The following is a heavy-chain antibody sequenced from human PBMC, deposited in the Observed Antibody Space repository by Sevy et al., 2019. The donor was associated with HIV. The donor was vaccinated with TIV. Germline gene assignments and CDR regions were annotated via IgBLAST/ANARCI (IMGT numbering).Heavy chain of an antibody. V-gene: IGHV3-23*01. J-gene: IGHJ4*02. D-gene: IGHD3-22*01. Sequence: GGSLRLSCAASGFTFTSYAMSWVRQAPGKGLEWVSAISGSARSTYYPDSVKGRFTIPRDNSKNTLYLLMNRLRAEDTAVYYCAKDGHYYDSSGDYLNYFDYWGQGTLVTVSS. CDR3: AKDGHYYDSSGDYLNYFDY. CDR2: ISGSARST. CDR1: GFTFTSYA.